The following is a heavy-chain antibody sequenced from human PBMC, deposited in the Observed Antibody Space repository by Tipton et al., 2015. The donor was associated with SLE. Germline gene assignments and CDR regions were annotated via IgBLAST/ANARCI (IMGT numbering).Heavy chain of an antibody. Sequence: TLSLTCTVSGGSISSYYWSWIRQPPGKGLEWIGYIYYSGSTNYNPPLKGRVTISVDTSKNQFSLKLSSVTAADTAVYYCARHGAVLGWFDPWGQGTLVTVSS. CDR1: GGSISSYY. CDR2: IYYSGST. V-gene: IGHV4-59*08. CDR3: ARHGAVLGWFDP. J-gene: IGHJ5*02. D-gene: IGHD1-1*01.